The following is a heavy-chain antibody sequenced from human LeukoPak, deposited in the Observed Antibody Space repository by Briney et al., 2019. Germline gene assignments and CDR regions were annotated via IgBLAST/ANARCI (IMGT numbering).Heavy chain of an antibody. CDR2: IYPGDSDT. J-gene: IGHJ4*02. CDR3: WRRYGDKRCHYFFS. CDR1: GYRFTNYW. V-gene: IGHV5-51*01. Sequence: GESLKISCKGSGYRFTNYWIGWGRQMPGKGLEWMGIIYPGDSDTRYSTSFQGQVILSADKSISTAYLPCGSLKAWESGIFFLWRRYGDKRCHYFFSWGEGTLLSASS. D-gene: IGHD2/OR15-2a*01.